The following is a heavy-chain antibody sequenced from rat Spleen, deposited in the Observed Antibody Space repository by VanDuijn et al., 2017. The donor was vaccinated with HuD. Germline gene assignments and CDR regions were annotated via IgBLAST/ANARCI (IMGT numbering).Heavy chain of an antibody. Sequence: EVQLVESGGGLVQPGRSLKLSCEASGFTFSNYYMAWVRQAPTKGLEWVASITPGGSTYYRDSVKGRFTISRDNAKSTLYLQMDSLRSEDTATYYCGRTSLQWFRMDAWGQGTSLTVSS. J-gene: IGHJ4*01. V-gene: IGHV5-25*01. CDR3: GRTSLQWFRMDA. CDR2: ITPGGST. CDR1: GFTFSNYY. D-gene: IGHD1-1*01.